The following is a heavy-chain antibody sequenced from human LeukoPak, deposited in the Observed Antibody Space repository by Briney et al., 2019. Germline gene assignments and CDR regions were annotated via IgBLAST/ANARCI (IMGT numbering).Heavy chain of an antibody. CDR1: GYPFTGYY. D-gene: IGHD2-2*01. V-gene: IGHV1-2*02. CDR2: INPNSGFT. J-gene: IGHJ4*02. CDR3: ARLADCSSSSCRSFDY. Sequence: ASVKVSCKASGYPFTGYYLHWVRQAPGQGLEWMGWINPNSGFTNYAQKFQGRGTMTRDTSISTAYMELSRLRSDDTAVYYCARLADCSSSSCRSFDYWGQGTLVTVSS.